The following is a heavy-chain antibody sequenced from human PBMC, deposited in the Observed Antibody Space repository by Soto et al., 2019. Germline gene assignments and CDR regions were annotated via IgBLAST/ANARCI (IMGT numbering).Heavy chain of an antibody. Sequence: QVQLVESGGGVVQPGRSLRLSCAASGFTFSSYGMHWVRQAPGKGLEWVAVIWYDGSNKYYADSVKGRFTISRDNSKNTLYLQMNSLRAEDTAVYYCARGPLWFGESHVDYWGQGTLVTVSS. CDR3: ARGPLWFGESHVDY. CDR1: GFTFSSYG. J-gene: IGHJ4*02. CDR2: IWYDGSNK. D-gene: IGHD3-10*01. V-gene: IGHV3-33*01.